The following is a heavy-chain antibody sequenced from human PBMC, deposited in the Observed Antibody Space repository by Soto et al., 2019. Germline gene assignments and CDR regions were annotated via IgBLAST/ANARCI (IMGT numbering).Heavy chain of an antibody. CDR2: ISYDGSNK. D-gene: IGHD5-18*01. V-gene: IGHV3-30-3*01. Sequence: GGSLRLSCAASGFTFSSYAMHWVRQAPGKGLEWVAVISYDGSNKYYADSVKGRFTISRGNSKNTLYLQMNSLRAEDTAVYYCARGYSRIYFDYWGQGTLVTVSS. CDR1: GFTFSSYA. J-gene: IGHJ4*02. CDR3: ARGYSRIYFDY.